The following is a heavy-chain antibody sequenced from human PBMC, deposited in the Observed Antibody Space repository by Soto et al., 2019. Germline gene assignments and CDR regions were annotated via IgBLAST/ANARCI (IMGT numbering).Heavy chain of an antibody. CDR3: AREMGLWGMDV. Sequence: ASVQVSFKASGYTFTSYGISGVRQAPGQGLEWMGWISAYNGNTNYAQKLQGRVTMTTDTSTSTAYMELRSLRSDDTAASYCAREMGLWGMDVWGQGTTVTGSS. CDR2: ISAYNGNT. CDR1: GYTFTSYG. D-gene: IGHD3-16*01. J-gene: IGHJ6*02. V-gene: IGHV1-18*01.